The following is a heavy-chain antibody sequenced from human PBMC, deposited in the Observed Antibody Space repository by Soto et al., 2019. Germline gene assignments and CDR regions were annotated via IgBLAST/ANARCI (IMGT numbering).Heavy chain of an antibody. Sequence: GGSLRLSCAASGFTFSVYSMNWVRQAPGKGLEWVSGISGSSDSTYYADSVKGRFTVSRDNSKNTLYLQMNSLRAEDTAVFYCAKERSSGWSLDYWGQGTLVTVSS. CDR3: AKERSSGWSLDY. D-gene: IGHD6-19*01. CDR2: ISGSSDST. J-gene: IGHJ4*02. CDR1: GFTFSVYS. V-gene: IGHV3-23*01.